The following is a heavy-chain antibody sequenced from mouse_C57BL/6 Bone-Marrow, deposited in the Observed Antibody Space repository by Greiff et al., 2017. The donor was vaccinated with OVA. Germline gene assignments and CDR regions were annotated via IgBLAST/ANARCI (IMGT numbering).Heavy chain of an antibody. CDR2: IYPGSGST. Sequence: QVQLQQPGAELVKPGASVKMSCKASGYTFTSYWITWVKQRPGQGLEWIGDIYPGSGSTNYNEKFKSKATLTVDTSSSTAYMQLSSLTSEDSAVYYCAHYSNGFYYAMDYWGQGTSVTVSS. CDR3: AHYSNGFYYAMDY. V-gene: IGHV1-55*01. D-gene: IGHD2-5*01. J-gene: IGHJ4*01. CDR1: GYTFTSYW.